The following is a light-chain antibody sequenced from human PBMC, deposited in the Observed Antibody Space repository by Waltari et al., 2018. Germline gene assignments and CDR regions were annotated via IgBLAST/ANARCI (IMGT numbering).Light chain of an antibody. CDR3: CSYAGSSTYV. CDR1: SSDVGSYHL. V-gene: IGLV2-23*01. CDR2: EGS. Sequence: QSALTQPASVSGSPGPSTTISCTRTSSDVGSYHLLSCYQQHPGKAPKLMIYEGSKRPSGVSNRFSGSKSGNTASLTISGLQAEDEADYYCCSYAGSSTYVFGTGTKVTVL. J-gene: IGLJ1*01.